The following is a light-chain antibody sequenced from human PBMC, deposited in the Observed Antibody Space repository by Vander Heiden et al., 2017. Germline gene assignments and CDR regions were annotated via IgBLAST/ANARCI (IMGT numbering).Light chain of an antibody. Sequence: EIMMTQSPATLSVSPGERATLSCRASQSVRSNLAWLQQKPGQAPRLLIYDASTRATAIPARFSGSGSGTEFTLTISSLQSEDFAVYYCQQYDDWPRTFGQGTKLEIK. CDR1: QSVRSN. CDR2: DAS. V-gene: IGKV3-15*01. CDR3: QQYDDWPRT. J-gene: IGKJ2*01.